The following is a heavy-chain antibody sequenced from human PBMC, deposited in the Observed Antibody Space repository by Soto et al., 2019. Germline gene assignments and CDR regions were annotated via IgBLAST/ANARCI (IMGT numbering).Heavy chain of an antibody. CDR1: GYTFTNYG. D-gene: IGHD6-13*01. CDR2: ISDYNGNT. J-gene: IGHJ6*02. V-gene: IGHV1-18*04. Sequence: GASVKVSCKASGYTFTNYGISWVRQAPGQGLEWMGWISDYNGNTNYAQKLQGRVTMTTDTSTSTAYMELRSLRSDDTAVYYCARRIIAAVPMDYYGMDVWGQGTTVTVSS. CDR3: ARRIIAAVPMDYYGMDV.